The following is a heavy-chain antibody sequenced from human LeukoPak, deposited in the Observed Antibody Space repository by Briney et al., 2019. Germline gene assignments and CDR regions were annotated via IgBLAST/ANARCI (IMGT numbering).Heavy chain of an antibody. CDR2: ISSNGGST. D-gene: IGHD4-17*01. CDR1: GFSFSNYT. V-gene: IGHV3-64*01. Sequence: PGGSLRLSCAASGFSFSNYTMHWVRQAPGKGLEYVSAISSNGGSTYYANSVKGRFTISRDNSKNTLYLQMGSLRAEDMAVYYCARETDYGDYDYWGQGTLVTVSS. CDR3: ARETDYGDYDY. J-gene: IGHJ4*02.